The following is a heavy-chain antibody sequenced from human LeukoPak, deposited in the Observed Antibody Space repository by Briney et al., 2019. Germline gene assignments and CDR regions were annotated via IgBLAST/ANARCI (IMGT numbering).Heavy chain of an antibody. J-gene: IGHJ4*02. CDR3: ASLSSGQPFLDY. Sequence: GGSLRLSCAASGFTFSSYSMNWVRQAPGKGLEWVSSISSSSSYIYYADSVKGRFTISRDNAKNSLYLQMNSLRAEDTAVYYCASLSSGQPFLDYWGQGTLVTVSS. V-gene: IGHV3-21*01. CDR2: ISSSSSYI. CDR1: GFTFSSYS. D-gene: IGHD6-25*01.